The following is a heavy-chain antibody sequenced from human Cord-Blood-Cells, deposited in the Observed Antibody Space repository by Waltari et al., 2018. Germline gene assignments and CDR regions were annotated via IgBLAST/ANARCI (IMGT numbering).Heavy chain of an antibody. D-gene: IGHD3-3*01. V-gene: IGHV1-3*01. J-gene: IGHJ4*02. CDR2: INAGNGNT. CDR1: GYTFTSYA. CDR3: ARVFKTYYDFWSGYYFDY. Sequence: QVQLVQSGAEVKKPGASVKVSCKASGYTFTSYAIHWVRQAPGQRLEWMGWINAGNGNTKYSQKFQGRVTITRDTSASTAYMELSSLRSEDTAVYYCARVFKTYYDFWSGYYFDYWGQGTLVTVSS.